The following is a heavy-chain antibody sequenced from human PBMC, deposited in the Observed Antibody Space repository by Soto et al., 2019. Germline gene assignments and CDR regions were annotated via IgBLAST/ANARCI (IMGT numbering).Heavy chain of an antibody. V-gene: IGHV4-34*01. CDR1: GGSFSGYY. CDR3: VKAVYLLDFDY. D-gene: IGHD2-8*01. J-gene: IGHJ4*02. Sequence: SETLSLTCAVYGGSFSGYYWTWIRQPPGKGLEWIGEINHSGSTNYKPSLTSRVTISVDTSKNQLSLKMSSVTAADTAVYYCVKAVYLLDFDYWGQGTLVTVSS. CDR2: INHSGST.